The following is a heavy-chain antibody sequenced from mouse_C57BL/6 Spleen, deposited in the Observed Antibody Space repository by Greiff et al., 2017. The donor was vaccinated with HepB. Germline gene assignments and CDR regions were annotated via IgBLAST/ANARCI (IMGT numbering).Heavy chain of an antibody. Sequence: EVKVEESGGGLVKPGGSLKLSCAASGFTFSDYGMHWVRQAPEKGLEWVAYISSGSSTIYYADTVKGRFTISRDNAKNTLFLQMTSLRSEDTAMYYCARQGIYYGSSFDYWGQGTTLTVSS. V-gene: IGHV5-17*01. CDR3: ARQGIYYGSSFDY. CDR1: GFTFSDYG. CDR2: ISSGSSTI. J-gene: IGHJ2*01. D-gene: IGHD1-1*01.